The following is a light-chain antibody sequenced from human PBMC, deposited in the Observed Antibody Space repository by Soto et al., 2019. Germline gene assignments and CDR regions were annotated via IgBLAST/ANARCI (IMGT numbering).Light chain of an antibody. CDR1: SSDVGGYDY. V-gene: IGLV2-14*01. J-gene: IGLJ1*01. Sequence: QSVLTQPASVSGSPGQSITISCTGSSSDVGGYDYVSWYQQYPGKAPKLMIYDVSNRPSGVSNRFSGSKSGNTASLTISGLQADDDADYYCSSFISSTTRVFGTGTKVTVL. CDR2: DVS. CDR3: SSFISSTTRV.